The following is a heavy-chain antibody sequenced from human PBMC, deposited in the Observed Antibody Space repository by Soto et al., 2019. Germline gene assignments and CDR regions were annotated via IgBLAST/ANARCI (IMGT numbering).Heavy chain of an antibody. CDR2: IWYDGSNK. CDR3: ARAEQLVHGPYYGMDV. V-gene: IGHV3-33*01. D-gene: IGHD6-13*01. J-gene: IGHJ6*02. CDR1: GFTFSSCG. Sequence: QVQLVESGGGVVQPGRSLRLSCAASGFTFSSCGMHWVRQAPGKGLEWVAVIWYDGSNKYYADSVKGRFTISRDNSKNTRYPQMNSLRAEDTAVYYCARAEQLVHGPYYGMDVWGQGTTVTVSS.